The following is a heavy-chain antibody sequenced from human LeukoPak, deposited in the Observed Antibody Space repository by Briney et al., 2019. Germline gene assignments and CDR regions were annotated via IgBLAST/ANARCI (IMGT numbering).Heavy chain of an antibody. Sequence: GGSLRLSCAASGFTFSNYWMTWVRQAPGKGLEWVAHINQDGSKEYYMDSVKARFTISRDNAKNSLSLQMNSLRAEDTAVYYCAKARLSTGWAYNDYWGQGTLVTVSS. V-gene: IGHV3-7*01. CDR3: AKARLSTGWAYNDY. CDR2: INQDGSKE. J-gene: IGHJ4*02. D-gene: IGHD6-19*01. CDR1: GFTFSNYW.